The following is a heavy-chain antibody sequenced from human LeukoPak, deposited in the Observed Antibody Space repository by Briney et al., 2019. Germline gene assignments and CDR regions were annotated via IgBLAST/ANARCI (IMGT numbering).Heavy chain of an antibody. CDR1: GGSMSSYY. Sequence: SETLSLTCTVSGGSMSSYYWSWIRQPPGKGLEWIGYIYYNGRTNYSPSLNSRVTISVDTSRNQFSLKLNSVTAADTAVYYCARGGWSFDYWGQGTLVTVSS. CDR2: IYYNGRT. D-gene: IGHD6-19*01. CDR3: ARGGWSFDY. J-gene: IGHJ4*02. V-gene: IGHV4-59*08.